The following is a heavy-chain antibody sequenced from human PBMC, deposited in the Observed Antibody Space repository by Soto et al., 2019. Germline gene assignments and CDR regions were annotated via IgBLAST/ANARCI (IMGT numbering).Heavy chain of an antibody. J-gene: IGHJ4*02. CDR3: ARVDHREYFAILTDY. CDR1: GDSLSSGGHY. CDR2: IYDSVNT. D-gene: IGHD3-9*01. V-gene: IGHV4-31*03. Sequence: SETLSLTCTVSGDSLSSGGHYWSWIRQHPGKGLEWIGHIYDSVNTYYSPSLRSRVTISADMSKNQFSLNLRSVTAADTAVYCCARVDHREYFAILTDYWGQGTLVTVSS.